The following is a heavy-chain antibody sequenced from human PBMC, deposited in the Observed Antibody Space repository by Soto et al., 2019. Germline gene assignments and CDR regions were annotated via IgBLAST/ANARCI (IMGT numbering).Heavy chain of an antibody. D-gene: IGHD1-26*01. V-gene: IGHV3-66*01. CDR2: IYSAGNT. Sequence: GASLRLSCASSGFTVSSNYMSWVRQAPGKGLEWISIIYSAGNTYYADSVKGRFTISRDNSKNTLYLQMNSLGAEDTAVYYCARDFVVGGPTINYYYGMDVWGQGTTVTVSS. J-gene: IGHJ6*02. CDR1: GFTVSSNY. CDR3: ARDFVVGGPTINYYYGMDV.